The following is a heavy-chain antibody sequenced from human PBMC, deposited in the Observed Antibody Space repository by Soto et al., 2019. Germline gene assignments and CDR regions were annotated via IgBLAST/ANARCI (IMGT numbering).Heavy chain of an antibody. J-gene: IGHJ4*02. V-gene: IGHV4-30-2*01. CDR2: IYHSGST. CDR3: ARDMTTVTTIDY. Sequence: ASETLSLTCAVSGDSISSGGYSWSWIRQPPGKGLEWIGYIYHSGSTYYNPSLKSRVTISVDRSKNQFSLKLSSVTAADTAVYYCARDMTTVTTIDYWGQGTLVTVSS. D-gene: IGHD4-17*01. CDR1: GDSISSGGYS.